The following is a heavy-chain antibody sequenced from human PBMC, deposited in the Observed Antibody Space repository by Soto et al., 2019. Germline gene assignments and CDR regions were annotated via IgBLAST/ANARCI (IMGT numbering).Heavy chain of an antibody. Sequence: ASVKVSCKATGYSFKNYAVHWVRQAPGQRLEWMGFTNEGSGNTRFSQRFQGRISITRDTSASTVYLDLSSLTSEDTAIYYCARDDRSVSGVVTLDHWGPGTLVTVSS. CDR1: GYSFKNYA. CDR3: ARDDRSVSGVVTLDH. CDR2: TNEGSGNT. J-gene: IGHJ4*02. V-gene: IGHV1-3*01. D-gene: IGHD3-3*01.